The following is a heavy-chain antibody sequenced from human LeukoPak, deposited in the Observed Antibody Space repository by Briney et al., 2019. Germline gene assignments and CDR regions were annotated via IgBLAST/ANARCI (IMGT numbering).Heavy chain of an antibody. CDR1: QFTFRNYA. CDR2: ITGSGTTT. V-gene: IGHV3-23*01. CDR3: VKDPSGVDP. J-gene: IGHJ5*02. Sequence: GGSLRLSCAASQFTFRNYAMSWVRQAPGKGLEWVAAITGSGTTTYYSDSVKGRFVISRDNSKNTLFLYVNNLRVEDTAVYYCVKDPSGVDPWGQGTLVTVSS.